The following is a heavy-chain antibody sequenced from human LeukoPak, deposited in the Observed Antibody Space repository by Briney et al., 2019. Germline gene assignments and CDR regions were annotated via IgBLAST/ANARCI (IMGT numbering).Heavy chain of an antibody. CDR3: ARPTVPIDY. CDR1: GFTFSTFV. Sequence: GGSLRLPCAASGFTFSTFVMSWVRQAPGKGPEWVSGISASGGSTYHADSVKGRFTISRDNSKNTLYLQMKSLRAEDTALYYCARPTVPIDYWGQGTLVTVSS. J-gene: IGHJ4*02. V-gene: IGHV3-23*01. CDR2: ISASGGST. D-gene: IGHD4-17*01.